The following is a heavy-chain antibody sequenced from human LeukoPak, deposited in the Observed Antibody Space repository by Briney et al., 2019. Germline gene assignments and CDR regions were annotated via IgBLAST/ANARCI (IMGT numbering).Heavy chain of an antibody. CDR3: ARDKSSGWYGEGVDY. CDR2: IYTSGST. Sequence: SQTLSLTCTVSGGPISSGSYYWSWIRQPAGKGLEWIGRIYTSGSTNYNPSLKSRVTISVDTSKNQFSLKLSSVTAADTAVYYCARDKSSGWYGEGVDYWGQGTLVTVSS. CDR1: GGPISSGSYY. D-gene: IGHD6-19*01. J-gene: IGHJ4*02. V-gene: IGHV4-61*02.